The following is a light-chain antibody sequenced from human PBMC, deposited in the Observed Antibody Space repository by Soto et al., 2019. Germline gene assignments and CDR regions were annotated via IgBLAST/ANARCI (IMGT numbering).Light chain of an antibody. CDR2: DAS. V-gene: IGKV3-11*01. Sequence: EIVLTQSPATLSLSPGERATLSCRASQSVSSYLAWYQQKPGQPPRLLIYDASNRATGIPARFSGSGSGTDFTLTISGLEPEDFAFYYCQQRSNWPPLTFGGGTKVDIK. CDR3: QQRSNWPPLT. CDR1: QSVSSY. J-gene: IGKJ4*01.